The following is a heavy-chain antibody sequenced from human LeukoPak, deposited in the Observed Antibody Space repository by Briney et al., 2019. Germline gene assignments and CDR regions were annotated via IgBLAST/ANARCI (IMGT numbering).Heavy chain of an antibody. CDR3: ARVGGYSYGSHFDY. CDR1: GGTFSSYA. Sequence: SVKVSCKXSGGTFSSYAISWVRHAPGQGLEWMGRIIPIFGTANYSQKFQGRVTITTDESTSTAYMELSSLRSEDTAVYYCARVGGYSYGSHFDYWGQGTLVTVSS. J-gene: IGHJ4*02. V-gene: IGHV1-69*05. D-gene: IGHD5-18*01. CDR2: IIPIFGTA.